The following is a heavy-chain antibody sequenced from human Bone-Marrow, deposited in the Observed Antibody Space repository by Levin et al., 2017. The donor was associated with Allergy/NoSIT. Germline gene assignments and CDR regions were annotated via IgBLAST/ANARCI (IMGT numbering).Heavy chain of an antibody. CDR3: ARDKVLYNWNDVEYYFDY. V-gene: IGHV3-30-3*01. J-gene: IGHJ4*02. CDR1: GFTFSSYA. D-gene: IGHD1-20*01. Sequence: LSLTCAASGFTFSSYAMHWVRQAPGKGLEWVAVISYDGSNKYYADSVKGRFTISRDNSKNTLYLQMNSLRAEDTAVYYCARDKVLYNWNDVEYYFDYWGQGTLVTVSS. CDR2: ISYDGSNK.